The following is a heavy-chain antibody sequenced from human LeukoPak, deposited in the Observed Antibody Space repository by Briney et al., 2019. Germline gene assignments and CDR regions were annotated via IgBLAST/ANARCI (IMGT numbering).Heavy chain of an antibody. CDR1: GGTFSSYA. D-gene: IGHD2-21*01. CDR2: IIPILGIA. CDR3: ARGVGEEFRYYYYGMDV. J-gene: IGHJ6*02. Sequence: GSSVKVPCKASGGTFSSYAISWVRQAPGQGLEWMGRIIPILGIANYAQKFKGRVTITADKSTSTAYMELSSLRSEDTAVYYCARGVGEEFRYYYYGMDVWGQGTTVTVSS. V-gene: IGHV1-69*04.